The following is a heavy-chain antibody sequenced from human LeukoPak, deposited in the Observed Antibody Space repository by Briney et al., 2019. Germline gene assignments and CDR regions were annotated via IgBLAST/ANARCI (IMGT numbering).Heavy chain of an antibody. V-gene: IGHV3-66*01. CDR3: ARDPTPKWELLPYFDY. CDR1: GFTVSSNY. D-gene: IGHD1-26*01. CDR2: FYTGGST. J-gene: IGHJ4*02. Sequence: PGGSLRLSCAASGFTVSSNYMTWVRQAPGKGLEWVSVFYTGGSTYYADSVKGRFTISRDNSKNTLYLQMNSLRAEDTAVYYCARDPTPKWELLPYFDYWGQGTLVTVSS.